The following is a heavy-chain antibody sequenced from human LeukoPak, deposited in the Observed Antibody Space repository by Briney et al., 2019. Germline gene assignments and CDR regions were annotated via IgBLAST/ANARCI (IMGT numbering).Heavy chain of an antibody. J-gene: IGHJ4*02. CDR3: ARRHIAAAGLDY. Sequence: PSETLSLTCAVYAKSFSGYDWSWIRQPPGKGLEWIGEINHSGSTNYNPSLKSRVTISVDTSKNQFSLKLSSVTAADTAVYYCARRHIAAAGLDYWGQGTLVTVSS. D-gene: IGHD6-13*01. CDR2: INHSGST. V-gene: IGHV4-34*01. CDR1: AKSFSGYD.